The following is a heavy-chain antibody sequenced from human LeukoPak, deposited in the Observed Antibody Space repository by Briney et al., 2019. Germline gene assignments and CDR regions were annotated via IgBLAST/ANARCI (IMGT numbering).Heavy chain of an antibody. CDR1: GYTFTSFG. CDR2: ISAYNGNT. Sequence: ASVKVSCKASGYTFTSFGVSWVRQAPGQGPEWMGWISAYNGNTNYVQKFQGRVTMTTDTSTNTAYMEMRSLTSDDTAVYYCARDLGLDTTMIFFDYWGQGTLVTVSS. V-gene: IGHV1-18*01. D-gene: IGHD5-18*01. CDR3: ARDLGLDTTMIFFDY. J-gene: IGHJ4*02.